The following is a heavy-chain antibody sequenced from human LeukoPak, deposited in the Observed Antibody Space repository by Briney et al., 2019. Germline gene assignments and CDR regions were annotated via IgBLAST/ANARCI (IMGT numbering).Heavy chain of an antibody. CDR1: GFPFTSYA. Sequence: RGSLRLSCAASGFPFTSYAMTWVRQAPGKGLEWVSAISGSGGSTYYADSVKGRFTISRDNSKNTLYLQMNSLRAEDTAVYYCAKQQLSTYYYGMDVWGQGTTVTVSS. J-gene: IGHJ6*02. V-gene: IGHV3-23*01. CDR2: ISGSGGST. CDR3: AKQQLSTYYYGMDV. D-gene: IGHD6-13*01.